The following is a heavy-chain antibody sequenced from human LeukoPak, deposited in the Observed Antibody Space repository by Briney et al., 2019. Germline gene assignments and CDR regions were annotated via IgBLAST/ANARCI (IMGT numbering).Heavy chain of an antibody. CDR2: IYYSGST. J-gene: IGHJ4*02. V-gene: IGHV4-59*01. D-gene: IGHD7-27*01. Sequence: KTSETLSLTCTVSGGSISSYYWSWIRQPPGKGLEWIGYIYYSGSTNYNPSLKSRVTISVDTSRNQFSLKLSSVTAADTAVYYCARGEASGDFDYWGQGTLVTVS. CDR1: GGSISSYY. CDR3: ARGEASGDFDY.